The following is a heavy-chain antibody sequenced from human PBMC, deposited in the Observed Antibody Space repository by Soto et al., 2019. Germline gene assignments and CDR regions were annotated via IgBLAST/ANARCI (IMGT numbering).Heavy chain of an antibody. CDR3: TKLGYCSSTSCYEDY. Sequence: EVQLVESGGGLVQPGGSLKLSCAASGFTFSGSAMHWVRQASGKGLEWVGRIRSKANSYATAYAASVKGRFTISRDDSKNTAYLQMNSLNTEDTAVYYCTKLGYCSSTSCYEDYWGQGTLVTVSS. V-gene: IGHV3-73*02. D-gene: IGHD2-2*01. J-gene: IGHJ4*02. CDR2: IRSKANSYAT. CDR1: GFTFSGSA.